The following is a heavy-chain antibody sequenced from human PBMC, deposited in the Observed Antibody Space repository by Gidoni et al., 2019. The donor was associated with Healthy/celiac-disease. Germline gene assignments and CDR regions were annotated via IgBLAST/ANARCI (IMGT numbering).Heavy chain of an antibody. CDR2: IHPSGGST. D-gene: IGHD3-10*01. V-gene: IGHV1-46*03. CDR1: GSTFTSYY. Sequence: QVQLVQSGAEVKKPGASVKVSCTASGSTFTSYYMHWVRPAPGQGLEWSGIIHPSGGSTSYAQKFQGRVTRTRDTSTSTVYMEVSSLRSEDTAVYYWARDQKNRDAPTGGSAGYWGQGTLVTVSS. J-gene: IGHJ4*02. CDR3: ARDQKNRDAPTGGSAGY.